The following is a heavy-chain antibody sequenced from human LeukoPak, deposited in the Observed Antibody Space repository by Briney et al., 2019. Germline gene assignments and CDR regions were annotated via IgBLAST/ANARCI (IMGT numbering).Heavy chain of an antibody. Sequence: GASVKVSCKASGYTFTGYYMHWVRQAPGQGLAWMGWINPNSGGTNYAQTFPGRVSMTRDTSIRTAYMELGRLKSDDTAVYYCSRGYDAFDIWGQGTMVTVSS. CDR3: SRGYDAFDI. CDR2: INPNSGGT. V-gene: IGHV1-2*02. CDR1: GYTFTGYY. J-gene: IGHJ3*02.